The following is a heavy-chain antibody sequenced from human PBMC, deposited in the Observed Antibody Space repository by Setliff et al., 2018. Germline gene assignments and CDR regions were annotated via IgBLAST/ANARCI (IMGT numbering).Heavy chain of an antibody. Sequence: ASVKVSCKASGYTFTSYGISWVRQAPGQGLEWMGGISAYNGNANYAQKLQGRLTMTTDTSTSTAYMELRSLRSDDTAVYYCVRSSAPQVVLAADFDFWGQGTPVTVSS. V-gene: IGHV1-18*01. CDR3: VRSSAPQVVLAADFDF. CDR2: ISAYNGNA. D-gene: IGHD6-19*01. CDR1: GYTFTSYG. J-gene: IGHJ4*02.